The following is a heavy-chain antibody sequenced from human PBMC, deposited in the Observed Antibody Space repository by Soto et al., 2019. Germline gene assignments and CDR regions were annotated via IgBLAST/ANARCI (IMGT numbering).Heavy chain of an antibody. Sequence: GGSLRLSCASSGFTFSNAWMSLVRQAPGKGLEWVGRIKSKTGGGTTDYAAPVKGRFTISRDDSKNTLYLQMNSLKTEDTAVYYCTTVGDFSPWGQGTLVTVSS. CDR3: TTVGDFSP. CDR1: GFTFSNAW. D-gene: IGHD3-3*01. V-gene: IGHV3-15*01. J-gene: IGHJ5*02. CDR2: IKSKTGGGTT.